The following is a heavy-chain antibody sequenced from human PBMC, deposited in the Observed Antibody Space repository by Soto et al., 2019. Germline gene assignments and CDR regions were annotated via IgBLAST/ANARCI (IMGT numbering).Heavy chain of an antibody. CDR3: ARVRKMTVTDDGMDV. V-gene: IGHV3-23*01. CDR1: GLTFYNYD. D-gene: IGHD4-4*01. J-gene: IGHJ6*02. CDR2: ISGSGDRA. Sequence: QSGGSLRLSCAASGLTFYNYDMTWVRQAPGKGLEWVSTISGSGDRASYADSVKGRFTISRDNSRNTLYLQMSNLRAEDTAVYYCARVRKMTVTDDGMDVWGQGTTVTVSS.